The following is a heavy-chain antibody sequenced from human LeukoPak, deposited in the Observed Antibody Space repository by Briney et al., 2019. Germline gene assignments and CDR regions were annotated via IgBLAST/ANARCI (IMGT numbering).Heavy chain of an antibody. Sequence: GGSLRLSCAASGFTFSSYSMNWVRQAPGKGLEWVSSISSSSSYIYYADSVKGRFTISRDNAKNSLYLQMNSLRAEDTAVYYCATFGSSGFASDIWGQGTMVTVSS. CDR3: ATFGSSGFASDI. J-gene: IGHJ3*02. CDR1: GFTFSSYS. D-gene: IGHD3-22*01. CDR2: ISSSSSYI. V-gene: IGHV3-21*01.